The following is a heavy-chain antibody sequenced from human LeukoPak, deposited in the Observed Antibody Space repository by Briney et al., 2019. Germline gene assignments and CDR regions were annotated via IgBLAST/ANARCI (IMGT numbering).Heavy chain of an antibody. D-gene: IGHD3-16*01. J-gene: IGHJ5*02. V-gene: IGHV3-23*01. CDR2: ISNNGGYT. CDR3: ARAPIGDNNWFDP. Sequence: PGGSLRLSCAASGFTFSSSAMSWVRQAPGKGLEWVSAISNNGGYTYYADSVKGRFTISRDNAKNSLSLLMNSLRAEDTAVYYCARAPIGDNNWFDPWGQGTLVTVSS. CDR1: GFTFSSSA.